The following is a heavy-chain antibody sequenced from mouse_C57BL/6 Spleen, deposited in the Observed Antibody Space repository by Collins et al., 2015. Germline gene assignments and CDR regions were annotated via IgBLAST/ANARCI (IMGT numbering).Heavy chain of an antibody. V-gene: IGHV5-12-2*01. J-gene: IGHJ4*01. CDR2: ISNGGGST. Sequence: EVKLVESGGGLVQPGGSLKPSCAASGFTFSSYTMSWVRQTPEKRLEWVAYISNGGGSTYYPDTVKGRFTISRDNAKNTLYLQMSSLRSEDTAMYYCARADSSGGYAMDYWGQGTSVTVSS. CDR1: GFTFSSYT. CDR3: ARADSSGGYAMDY. D-gene: IGHD3-2*01.